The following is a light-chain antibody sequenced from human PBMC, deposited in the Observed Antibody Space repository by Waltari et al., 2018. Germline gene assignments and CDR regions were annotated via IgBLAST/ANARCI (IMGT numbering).Light chain of an antibody. J-gene: IGKJ1*01. Sequence: SPGTLSLSPGERATLPCRASQSVSRSLAWYQQKPGQAPKLLIYGASTRATGIPDRFTGSGSGTDFSLTISTLEPEDFAIYFCQHYVRLPATFGQGTKVEIK. CDR3: QHYVRLPAT. CDR1: QSVSRS. CDR2: GAS. V-gene: IGKV3-20*01.